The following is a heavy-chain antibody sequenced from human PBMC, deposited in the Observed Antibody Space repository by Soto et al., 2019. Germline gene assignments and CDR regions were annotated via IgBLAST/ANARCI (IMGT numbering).Heavy chain of an antibody. J-gene: IGHJ3*02. Sequence: GGSLRLSCTASGFTFGDYAMSWFRQAPGKGLEWVGFIRSKAYGGTTEYAASVKGRFTISREDSKSIAYLQMNSLKTEDTAVYYCTRQDWREGLESPSFDAFDIWGQGTMVTVSS. CDR3: TRQDWREGLESPSFDAFDI. CDR2: IRSKAYGGTT. D-gene: IGHD1-1*01. CDR1: GFTFGDYA. V-gene: IGHV3-49*03.